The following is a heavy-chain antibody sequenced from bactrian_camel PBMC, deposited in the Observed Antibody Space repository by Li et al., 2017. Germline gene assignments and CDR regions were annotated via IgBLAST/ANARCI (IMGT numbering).Heavy chain of an antibody. CDR2: IDGWGRI. CDR1: VYVDSTHC. Sequence: VQLVESGGGSVEAGGSLRLICEASVYVDSTHCMGWFRQAPGKEREAVATIDGWGRITYADSVKGRFTISADKAKNTLYLQMNNLKPEDTAMYYCAAGCTTAFQSDYSLARSSNYWGQGTQVTVS. D-gene: IGHD4*01. J-gene: IGHJ4*01. V-gene: IGHV3S53*01. CDR3: AAGCTTAFQSDYSLARSSNY.